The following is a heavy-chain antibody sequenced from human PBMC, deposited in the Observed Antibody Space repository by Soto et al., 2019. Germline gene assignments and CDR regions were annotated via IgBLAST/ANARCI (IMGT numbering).Heavy chain of an antibody. D-gene: IGHD2-2*01. CDR3: ARAHCSSTSCRGIDP. CDR1: GYTFTNSG. J-gene: IGHJ5*02. Sequence: GSSVKVSCKASGYTFTNSGISSVRQASGQGLEWMGWISAYNGNTNYAQKLQGRVTMTTDTSTSTAYMELRSLRSDDTAVYYCARAHCSSTSCRGIDPWGQGTLVTVSS. V-gene: IGHV1-18*04. CDR2: ISAYNGNT.